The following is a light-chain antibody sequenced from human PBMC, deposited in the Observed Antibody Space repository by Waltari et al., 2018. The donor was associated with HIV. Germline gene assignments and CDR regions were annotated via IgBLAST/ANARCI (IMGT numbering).Light chain of an antibody. CDR3: HSYEISYRV. V-gene: IGLV6-57*04. Sequence: NFMLTQPPSVSESPGKTVTISCTRSSGSIASNSVQWYQQRPGSAPTTVIYEDNQSPSGVPDRFSGSIDSSSISASLTISGLKTEDETDDYCHSYEISYRVFGGGPKLTGL. CDR2: EDN. J-gene: IGLJ3*02. CDR1: SGSIASNS.